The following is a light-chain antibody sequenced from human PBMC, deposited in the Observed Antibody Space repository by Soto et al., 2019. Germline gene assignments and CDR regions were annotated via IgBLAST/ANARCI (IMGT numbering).Light chain of an antibody. V-gene: IGLV7-43*01. CDR3: LLYYGDAYVV. J-gene: IGLJ2*01. CDR1: TGAVTSDNY. CDR2: STT. Sequence: QTVVTQELSLTVPPGGTVTLTCASSTGAVTSDNYPNWFQQKPGQAPRALIYSTTNSHSWTPARFSGSLLGGKAALTLSGVQSEDEAEYYCLLYYGDAYVVFGGGTKVTVL.